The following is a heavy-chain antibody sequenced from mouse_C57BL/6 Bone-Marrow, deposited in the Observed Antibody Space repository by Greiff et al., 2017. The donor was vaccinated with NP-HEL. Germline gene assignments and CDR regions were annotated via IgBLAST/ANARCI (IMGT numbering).Heavy chain of an antibody. Sequence: VKLQQSGAELVRPGASVKLSCTVSGFNIKDDYMHWVKQRPEQGLEWIGWIDPENGDTEYASQFQGKATITADTSSNTAYLQLSSLASEDTAVYYCTTGGSSPYAMDYWGQGTSVTVSS. J-gene: IGHJ4*01. CDR2: IDPENGDT. CDR3: TTGGSSPYAMDY. D-gene: IGHD1-1*01. V-gene: IGHV14-4*01. CDR1: GFNIKDDY.